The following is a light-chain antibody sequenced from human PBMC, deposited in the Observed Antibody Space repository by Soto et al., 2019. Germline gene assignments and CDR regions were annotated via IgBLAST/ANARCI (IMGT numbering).Light chain of an antibody. Sequence: DIQMTQSPSILSASVGDRVTITCRASQTIRSWLAWYQQKPGKVPKLLIYKVSTLASGVPSRFSGSGSGTEFTLTISSLQPDDFAIYYCQQYDDYSFTFGQGTKLEIK. CDR3: QQYDDYSFT. V-gene: IGKV1-5*03. J-gene: IGKJ2*01. CDR1: QTIRSW. CDR2: KVS.